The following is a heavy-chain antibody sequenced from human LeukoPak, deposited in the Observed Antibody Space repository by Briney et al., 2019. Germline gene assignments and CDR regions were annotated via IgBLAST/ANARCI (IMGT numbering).Heavy chain of an antibody. V-gene: IGHV3-53*01. D-gene: IGHD6-19*01. Sequence: GGSLRLSCAASGFTVSSNYMSWVRQAPGKGLEWVSVIYSGGSTYYADSVKGRFTISRDNSKNTLYLQMNSLRAEDTAVYYCARVSSGWSSGAFDIWDQGTMVTVSS. J-gene: IGHJ3*02. CDR3: ARVSSGWSSGAFDI. CDR2: IYSGGST. CDR1: GFTVSSNY.